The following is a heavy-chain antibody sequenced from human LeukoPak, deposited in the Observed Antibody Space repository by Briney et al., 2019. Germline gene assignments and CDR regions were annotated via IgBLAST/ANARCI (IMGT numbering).Heavy chain of an antibody. CDR3: ARRGFDS. CDR2: INPSSGVT. CDR1: GYTFTGYY. D-gene: IGHD3-16*01. Sequence: GASVKVFCKASGYTFTGYYIHWVRQAPGQGLEWMGRINPSSGVTYYVQKFEGRVTMTRDTSVSTVYMEVGNLTSDDAAMYFCARRGFDSWGQGTLVTVSS. V-gene: IGHV1-2*06. J-gene: IGHJ4*02.